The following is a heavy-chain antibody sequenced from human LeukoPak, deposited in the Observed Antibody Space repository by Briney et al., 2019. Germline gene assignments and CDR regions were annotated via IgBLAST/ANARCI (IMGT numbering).Heavy chain of an antibody. CDR1: GYTFTSYY. Sequence: GASVKVSCKASGYTFTSYYMHWVRQAPGQGLEWMGIINPSGTSTSYAQKFQGRVTVTRDTSTSTLYMELGSLTSEDTALYYCARAHTGAPGTLFDYWGQGTLVTVSS. CDR2: INPSGTST. D-gene: IGHD4-17*01. V-gene: IGHV1-46*01. CDR3: ARAHTGAPGTLFDY. J-gene: IGHJ4*02.